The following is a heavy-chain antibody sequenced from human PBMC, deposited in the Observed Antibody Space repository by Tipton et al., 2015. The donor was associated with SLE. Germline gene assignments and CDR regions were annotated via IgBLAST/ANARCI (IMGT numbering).Heavy chain of an antibody. CDR1: GGSISSYY. Sequence: TLSLTCTVSGGSISSYYWSWVRQPAGGGLEWIGRIYTNENTNYNPSLKSRVTMSVDTSNNQFSLNLRSVTAADTAVYYCARGSSEVYGMDVWGQGTTVTVSS. V-gene: IGHV4-4*07. D-gene: IGHD6-6*01. CDR2: IYTNENT. CDR3: ARGSSEVYGMDV. J-gene: IGHJ6*02.